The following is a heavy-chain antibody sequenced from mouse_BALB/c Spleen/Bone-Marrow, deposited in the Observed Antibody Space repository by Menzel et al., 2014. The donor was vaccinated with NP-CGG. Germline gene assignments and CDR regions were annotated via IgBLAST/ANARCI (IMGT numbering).Heavy chain of an antibody. CDR3: AARLSHLAMDY. V-gene: IGHV1S81*02. J-gene: IGHJ4*01. D-gene: IGHD2-2*01. CDR2: INPSNGRT. CDR1: GYTFTNYW. Sequence: QVQLQQPGAELVKPGASLKLSCKASGYTFTNYWIHWVKQRPGQGLEWIGEINPSNGRTNYNEKFKTKATLTVDKSPSTAYMQLSSLTSEDSAVNYCAARLSHLAMDYWGQGTSVTVSS.